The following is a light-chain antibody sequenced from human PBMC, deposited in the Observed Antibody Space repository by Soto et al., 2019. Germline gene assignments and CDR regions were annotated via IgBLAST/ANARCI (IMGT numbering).Light chain of an antibody. J-gene: IGKJ4*01. Sequence: DIQMTQAPYSVSASVGDRVSITCRASQGISSWLAWYQQIPGRAPKLLIYTGSSLQSGVPSRFSGTGSGTDFTLTISSLQPEDVATYYCQLANSFPLTFGGGTKVEIK. CDR3: QLANSFPLT. CDR2: TGS. CDR1: QGISSW. V-gene: IGKV1-12*01.